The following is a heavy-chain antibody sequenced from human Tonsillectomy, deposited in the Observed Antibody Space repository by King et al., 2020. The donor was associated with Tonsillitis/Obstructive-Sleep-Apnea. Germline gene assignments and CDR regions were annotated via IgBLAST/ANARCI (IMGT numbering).Heavy chain of an antibody. D-gene: IGHD2-2*02. CDR1: GYNFTGYY. Sequence: VQLVESGAEVKKPGASVKVSCKASGYNFTGYYMHWVRQAPGQGLEWMGWINPNSGGTNYAQKFQGRVTMTRDTSISTAYMELSRLRSDDTAVYYCARDGGNCSSPRCYNGDNWFDHWGQGPLVTVSS. CDR2: INPNSGGT. V-gene: IGHV1-2*02. J-gene: IGHJ5*02. CDR3: ARDGGNCSSPRCYNGDNWFDH.